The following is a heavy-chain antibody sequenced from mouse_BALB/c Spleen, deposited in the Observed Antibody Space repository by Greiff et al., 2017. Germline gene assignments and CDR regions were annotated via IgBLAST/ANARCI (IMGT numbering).Heavy chain of an antibody. CDR2: IRNKANGYTT. V-gene: IGHV7-3*02. CDR1: GFTFTDYY. D-gene: IGHD1-1*01. CDR3: ARVAPYYYGRSYDAMDY. Sequence: EVQLVESGGGLVQPGGSLRLSCATSGFTFTDYYMSWVRQPPGKALEWLGFIRNKANGYTTEYSASVKGRFTISRDNSQSILYLQMNTLRAEDSATYYCARVAPYYYGRSYDAMDYWGQGTSVTVSS. J-gene: IGHJ4*01.